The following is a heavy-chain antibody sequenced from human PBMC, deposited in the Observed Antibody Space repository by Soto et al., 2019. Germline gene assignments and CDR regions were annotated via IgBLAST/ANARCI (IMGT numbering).Heavy chain of an antibody. CDR3: ARDVPLNYYDSTYSYYALDV. D-gene: IGHD3-22*01. CDR2: IIPFFKGT. V-gene: IGHV1-69*13. J-gene: IGHJ6*02. Sequence: SVKVSCKASGGAFSGHAISWLRQAPGQGLEWMGQIIPFFKGTKYAQKFQGRVTITADDSTSTAYMDLSSLTSEDTAVYYCARDVPLNYYDSTYSYYALDVWGQGTTVTVSS. CDR1: GGAFSGHA.